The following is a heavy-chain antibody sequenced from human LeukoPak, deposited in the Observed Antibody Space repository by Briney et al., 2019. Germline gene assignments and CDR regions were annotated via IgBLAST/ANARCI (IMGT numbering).Heavy chain of an antibody. CDR2: IYYSGST. Sequence: SETLSLTCTVSGGSISSYYWSWIRQPPGKGLEWIGYIYYSGSTNYNPSLKSRVTISVDTSKNQFSLKLSSVTAADTAVYYCARVRYCSRTSCYRYFDLWGRGTLVTVSS. CDR3: ARVRYCSRTSCYRYFDL. CDR1: GGSISSYY. J-gene: IGHJ2*01. V-gene: IGHV4-59*01. D-gene: IGHD2-2*01.